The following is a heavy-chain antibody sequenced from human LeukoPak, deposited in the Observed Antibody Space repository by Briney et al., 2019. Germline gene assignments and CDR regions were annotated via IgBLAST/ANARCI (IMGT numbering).Heavy chain of an antibody. CDR1: GGSFSGYY. J-gene: IGHJ5*02. CDR3: ARQKFYSTGWYPNWFDP. D-gene: IGHD6-19*01. Sequence: SETLSLTCAVYGGSFSGYYWSWIRQPPGKGLEWIGEINHSGSTNYNPSLKSRVTISVDTSKNQFSLKLSSVTAADTAVYYCARQKFYSTGWYPNWFDPWGQGTLVTVSS. V-gene: IGHV4-34*01. CDR2: INHSGST.